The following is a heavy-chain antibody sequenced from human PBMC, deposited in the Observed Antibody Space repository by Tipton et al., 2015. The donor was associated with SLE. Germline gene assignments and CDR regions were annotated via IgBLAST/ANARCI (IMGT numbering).Heavy chain of an antibody. Sequence: TLSLTCTVSGGSISSSSYYWGWIRQPPGKGLEWIGEINHSGSTNYNPSLKSRVTISVDTSKNQFSLKLSSVTAADTAVYYCAREVSSSWYPFDYWGQGTLVTVSS. CDR3: AREVSSSWYPFDY. CDR2: INHSGST. CDR1: GGSISSSSYY. D-gene: IGHD6-13*01. J-gene: IGHJ4*02. V-gene: IGHV4-39*07.